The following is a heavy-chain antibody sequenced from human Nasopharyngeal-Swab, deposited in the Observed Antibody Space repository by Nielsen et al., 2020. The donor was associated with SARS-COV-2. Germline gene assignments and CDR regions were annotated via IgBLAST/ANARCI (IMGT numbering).Heavy chain of an antibody. V-gene: IGHV3-48*03. CDR3: ARVGLHYYDSSGPFDY. Sequence: GGSLRLSCAASGFTFSSYEMNWVRQAPGKGLERVSYISSSGSTIYYADSVKGRFTISRDNAKNSLYLQMNSLRAEDTAVYYCARVGLHYYDSSGPFDYWGQGTLVTVSS. J-gene: IGHJ4*02. D-gene: IGHD3-22*01. CDR2: ISSSGSTI. CDR1: GFTFSSYE.